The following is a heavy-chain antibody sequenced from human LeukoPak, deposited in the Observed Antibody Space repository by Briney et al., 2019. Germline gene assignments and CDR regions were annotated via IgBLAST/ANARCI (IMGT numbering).Heavy chain of an antibody. Sequence: PGGSLRLSCAASGFTFSSYAMHWVRQAPGKRLEWVAVISYDGSNKYYADSVKGRFTISRDNSKNTLYLQMNSLRAEDTAVYYCARGTTATGSYYYGMDVWGQGTTVTVSS. V-gene: IGHV3-30*04. CDR3: ARGTTATGSYYYGMDV. CDR2: ISYDGSNK. D-gene: IGHD1-7*01. J-gene: IGHJ6*02. CDR1: GFTFSSYA.